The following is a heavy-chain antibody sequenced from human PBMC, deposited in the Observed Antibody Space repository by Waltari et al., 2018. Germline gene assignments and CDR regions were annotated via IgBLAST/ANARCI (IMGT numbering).Heavy chain of an antibody. V-gene: IGHV1-45*02. D-gene: IGHD2-2*01. CDR1: GHTFTSRY. J-gene: IGHJ5*02. Sequence: QMQLVQSGAEVKKTGSSVKISCKASGHTFTSRYLVGVRQAPGQAPEWMGWITPFNGNTNYARRFQDRVTITRDRSMTTAYMQLSSLTSEDTAIYYCVGGVCSSGSCSGDWFDPWGQGTLLTVSS. CDR2: ITPFNGNT. CDR3: VGGVCSSGSCSGDWFDP.